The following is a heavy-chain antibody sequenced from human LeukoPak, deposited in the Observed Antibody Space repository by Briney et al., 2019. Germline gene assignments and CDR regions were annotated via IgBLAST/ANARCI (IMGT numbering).Heavy chain of an antibody. CDR3: AILGGPYSSSWAGPTPTFDP. Sequence: SETLSLTCTVSGGSISSSSYYWGWIRQPPGKGLEWIGSIYYSGSTYYNPSLKSRVTISVDTSKNQFSLKLSSVTAADTAVYYCAILGGPYSSSWAGPTPTFDPWGQGTLVTVSS. J-gene: IGHJ5*02. V-gene: IGHV4-39*01. CDR2: IYYSGST. D-gene: IGHD6-13*01. CDR1: GGSISSSSYY.